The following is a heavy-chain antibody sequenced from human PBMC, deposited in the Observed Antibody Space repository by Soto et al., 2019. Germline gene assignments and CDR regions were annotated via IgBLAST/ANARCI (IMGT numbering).Heavy chain of an antibody. CDR1: GFTLSTYG. Sequence: EVQLVESGGGLVQPGGSLRLSCVASGFTLSTYGMNWVRQAPGKGLEWVSFISSSSTTIYYADSVKGRFTISRDTAKNSLYLQMNSLRDDDTALYYCARDGYCISTSCYFLHDVWGQGTTVTVSS. J-gene: IGHJ6*02. CDR2: ISSSSTTI. D-gene: IGHD2-2*03. CDR3: ARDGYCISTSCYFLHDV. V-gene: IGHV3-48*02.